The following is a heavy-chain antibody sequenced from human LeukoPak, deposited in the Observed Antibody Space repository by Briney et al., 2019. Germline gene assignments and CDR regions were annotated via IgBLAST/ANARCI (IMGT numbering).Heavy chain of an antibody. CDR1: GGSFSGYY. D-gene: IGHD3-9*01. J-gene: IGHJ4*02. CDR3: ARGGSNYDILTGYFDF. CDR2: INHSGST. Sequence: SETLSLTCAVYGGSFSGYYWSWIRQPPGKGLEWIGEINHSGSTNYNPSLKNRVTISVDTSKNQFSLKLSSVTAADTAVYYCARGGSNYDILTGYFDFWGQGTLVTVSS. V-gene: IGHV4-34*01.